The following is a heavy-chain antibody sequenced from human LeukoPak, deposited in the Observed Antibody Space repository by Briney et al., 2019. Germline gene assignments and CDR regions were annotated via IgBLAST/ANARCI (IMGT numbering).Heavy chain of an antibody. D-gene: IGHD6-13*01. CDR3: ARLGIAAAANWFDP. J-gene: IGHJ5*02. Sequence: SHTLSLICTVSGHPNSSYYWIWIRQPPAKGLEWIGYNHYSWNTNYNPSVKSRVTISVDTSKNQFSLKLSSVTAADTAVYYCARLGIAAAANWFDPWGQGTLVTVSS. V-gene: IGHV4-59*08. CDR2: NHYSWNT. CDR1: GHPNSSYY.